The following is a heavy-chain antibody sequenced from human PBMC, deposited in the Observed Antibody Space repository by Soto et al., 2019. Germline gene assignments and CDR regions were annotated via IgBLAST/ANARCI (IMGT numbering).Heavy chain of an antibody. CDR3: AKARDPDGWYQFDC. D-gene: IGHD6-19*01. CDR1: GFTFSSYA. V-gene: IGHV3-23*01. Sequence: EVRLWESGGGLVQPGGSLRLSCAASGFTFSSYAMSWLRQAPGKGLEWVSLIRGSGGTTNYADSVIGRFTISRDNSKNTLYLEMNSLRDEDTAVYYCAKARDPDGWYQFDCWGQGTLVSVSS. CDR2: IRGSGGTT. J-gene: IGHJ4*02.